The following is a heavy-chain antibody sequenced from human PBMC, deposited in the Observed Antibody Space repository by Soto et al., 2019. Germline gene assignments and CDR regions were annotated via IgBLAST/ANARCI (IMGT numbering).Heavy chain of an antibody. CDR3: ASGQQLVCEY. CDR1: GFTFSDYY. J-gene: IGHJ4*02. V-gene: IGHV3-11*05. CDR2: ISSSSSYT. D-gene: IGHD6-13*01. Sequence: QVQLVESGGGLVKPGGSLRLSCAASGFTFSDYYMSWIRQAPGKGLEWVSYISSSSSYTNYADSVKGRFTISRDNAKNSLYLQINSLRADDTAVYYCASGQQLVCEYWGQGTLVTVSS.